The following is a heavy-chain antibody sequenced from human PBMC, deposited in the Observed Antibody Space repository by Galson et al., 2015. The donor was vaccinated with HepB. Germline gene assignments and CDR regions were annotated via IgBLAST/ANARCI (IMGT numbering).Heavy chain of an antibody. CDR1: GFTFSSYW. D-gene: IGHD3-10*01. CDR3: ARDVYGSGGNMGD. Sequence: SLRLSCAASGFTFSSYWMSWVRQAPGKGLEWVANIKQDGSEKYYVDSVKGRFTISRDNAKNSLYLQMNSLRAEDTAVYYCARDVYGSGGNMGDWGQGTLVTVSS. CDR2: IKQDGSEK. V-gene: IGHV3-7*03. J-gene: IGHJ4*02.